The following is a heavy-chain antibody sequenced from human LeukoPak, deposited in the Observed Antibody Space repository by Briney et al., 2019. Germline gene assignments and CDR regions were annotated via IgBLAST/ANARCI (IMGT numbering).Heavy chain of an antibody. CDR1: GFTFSNAW. CDR2: IKSKTDGGTT. V-gene: IGHV3-15*01. CDR3: TSTTVNMGG. J-gene: IGHJ4*02. D-gene: IGHD2/OR15-2a*01. Sequence: GGSLRLSCAASGFTFSNAWMSWVRQAPGKGLEWVGRIKSKTDGGTTDYAAPVKGRFTISRDDSKNTLYLQMNSLQSDDTAVYFCTSTTVNMGGWGQGTLVTVSS.